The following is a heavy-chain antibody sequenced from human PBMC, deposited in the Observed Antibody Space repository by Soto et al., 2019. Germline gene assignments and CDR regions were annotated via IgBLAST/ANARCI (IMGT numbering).Heavy chain of an antibody. Sequence: VQLVESGGRVVQPGTSLRLSCAASGFTVSNTYMTWVRQPPGKGLECVSVIYTAGGTNYADSVKGRFIISRDNSKNTLYLQMNSLRAEDTAVYYCARALPVAKGGFDPWGQGTLVTVSS. V-gene: IGHV3-53*01. D-gene: IGHD2-2*01. J-gene: IGHJ5*02. CDR2: IYTAGGT. CDR3: ARALPVAKGGFDP. CDR1: GFTVSNTY.